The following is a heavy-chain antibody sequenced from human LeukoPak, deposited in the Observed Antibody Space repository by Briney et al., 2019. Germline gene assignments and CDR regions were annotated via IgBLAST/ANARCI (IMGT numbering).Heavy chain of an antibody. D-gene: IGHD1-26*01. CDR3: ARDCSGSYNY. CDR1: GFTVSSNY. CDR2: IYSGGST. V-gene: IGHV3-53*01. J-gene: IGHJ4*02. Sequence: PGGSLRLSCAASGFTVSSNYMSWVRQAPGKGLEWVSVIYSGGSTYYADFVKGRFTISRDNSKNTLYLQMNSLRAEDTAVYYCARDCSGSYNYWGQGTLVTVSS.